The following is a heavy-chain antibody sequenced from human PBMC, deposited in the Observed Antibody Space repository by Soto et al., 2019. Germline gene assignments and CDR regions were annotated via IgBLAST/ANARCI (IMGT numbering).Heavy chain of an antibody. Sequence: ASVKVSCKASGYTFTGYYMHWVRQAPGQGLEWMGWINPNSGGTNYAQKFQGWVTMTRDTSISTAYMELSRLRSDDTAVYYCARGGEDCSSTSCPGFYYYYGMDVWGQGTTVTVSS. V-gene: IGHV1-2*04. CDR3: ARGGEDCSSTSCPGFYYYYGMDV. CDR2: INPNSGGT. J-gene: IGHJ6*02. D-gene: IGHD2-2*01. CDR1: GYTFTGYY.